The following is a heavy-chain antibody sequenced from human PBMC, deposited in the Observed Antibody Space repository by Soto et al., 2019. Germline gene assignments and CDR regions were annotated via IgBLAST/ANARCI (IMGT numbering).Heavy chain of an antibody. CDR2: IFPSDSVT. Sequence: GESLKISCRTSGYKFTSSWIAWVRQMPGKGLEWMGIIFPSDSVTRYSPSFQGQVTISADRSTSTVFLQWASLKASDTAVYFCARKDKSGYFNWFDPWGQGTLVTVS. D-gene: IGHD3-22*01. V-gene: IGHV5-51*01. CDR1: GYKFTSSW. J-gene: IGHJ5*02. CDR3: ARKDKSGYFNWFDP.